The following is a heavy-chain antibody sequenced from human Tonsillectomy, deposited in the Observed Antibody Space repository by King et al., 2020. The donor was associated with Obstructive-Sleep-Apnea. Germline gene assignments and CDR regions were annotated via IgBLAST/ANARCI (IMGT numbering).Heavy chain of an antibody. CDR1: GGSISSSSYY. CDR2: IYYSGST. CDR3: AREGDIVVVPAANMDV. D-gene: IGHD2-2*01. J-gene: IGHJ6*02. V-gene: IGHV4-39*07. Sequence: QLQESGPGLVKPSETLSLTCTVSGGSISSSSYYWGWIRQPPGKGLEWIGSIYYSGSTYYNPPLKSRVTISVDTSKNQFSLKLSSVTAADTAVYYCAREGDIVVVPAANMDVWGQGTTVTVSS.